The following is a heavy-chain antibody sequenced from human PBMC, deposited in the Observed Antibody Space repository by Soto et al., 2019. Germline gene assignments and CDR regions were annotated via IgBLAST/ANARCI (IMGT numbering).Heavy chain of an antibody. D-gene: IGHD2-2*01. CDR1: GYTFTSYG. CDR2: ISAYNGNT. J-gene: IGHJ6*03. CDR3: ESVYLGYCSSTSSYAVLSYIYMDV. Sequence: ASVKVSCKASGYTFTSYGISWVRQAPGQGLEWMGWISAYNGNTNYAQKLQGRVTMTTDTSTSTAYMELRSLRSDDTAVYYCESVYLGYCSSTSSYAVLSYIYMDVWGKGTTVTVSS. V-gene: IGHV1-18*01.